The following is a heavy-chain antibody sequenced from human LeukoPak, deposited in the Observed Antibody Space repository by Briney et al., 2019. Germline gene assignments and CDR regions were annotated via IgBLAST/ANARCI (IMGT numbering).Heavy chain of an antibody. V-gene: IGHV3-23*01. CDR1: GFSFSSYA. CDR3: AKLRLPAIVVVPAASNWFDP. CDR2: ISGSGGST. J-gene: IGHJ5*02. D-gene: IGHD2-2*01. Sequence: GGSLRLFCAASGFSFSSYAISSVRQAPRKWLGWLSFISGSGGSTYYADSVKGRFTISRDNSKNTLYLQMNSLRAEDTAVYYCAKLRLPAIVVVPAASNWFDPWGQGTLVTVSS.